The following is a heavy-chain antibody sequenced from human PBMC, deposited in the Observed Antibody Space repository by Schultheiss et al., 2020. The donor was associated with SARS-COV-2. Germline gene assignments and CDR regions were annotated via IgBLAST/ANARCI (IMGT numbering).Heavy chain of an antibody. CDR3: ARGGNIGYDYNAFDV. CDR2: IKQDGSEK. D-gene: IGHD3-22*01. CDR1: GFTFYSYA. V-gene: IGHV3-7*03. Sequence: GGSLRLSCAASGFTFYSYALSWVRQAPGKGLEWVANIKQDGSEKYYVDSVKGRFTISRDNAKNSLYLQMNSLRAEDTAVYYCARGGNIGYDYNAFDVWGQGTVVTVSS. J-gene: IGHJ3*01.